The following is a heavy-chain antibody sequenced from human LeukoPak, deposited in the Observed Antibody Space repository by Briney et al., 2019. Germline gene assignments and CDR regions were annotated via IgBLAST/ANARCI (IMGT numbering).Heavy chain of an antibody. V-gene: IGHV3-23*01. D-gene: IGHD3-10*01. CDR1: GFSFSNYV. J-gene: IGHJ4*02. CDR2: ITGSGAST. Sequence: GGSLRLSCAASGFSFSNYVMTWVRQAPGKGLEWVSSITGSGASTNYADSVKGRFTISRDNSKNTLYLQMNSLRAEDTALYYCAKAFKYSSGRNYVTFDYWGQGTLVTVSS. CDR3: AKAFKYSSGRNYVTFDY.